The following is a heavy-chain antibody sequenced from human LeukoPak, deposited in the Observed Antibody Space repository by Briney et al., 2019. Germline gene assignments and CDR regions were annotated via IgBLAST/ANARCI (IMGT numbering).Heavy chain of an antibody. CDR2: IYTSGST. CDR1: GDSISSGNFY. D-gene: IGHD1-1*01. CDR3: ARDGTLRFYAFDI. V-gene: IGHV4-61*02. J-gene: IGHJ3*02. Sequence: SETLSLTCTVSGDSISSGNFYWSWIRQPAGKGLEWIGRIYTSGSTNYNPSLKSRVTTSLDTSKNQFSLKLTSVTAADTAVYYCARDGTLRFYAFDIWGQGTMVTVSS.